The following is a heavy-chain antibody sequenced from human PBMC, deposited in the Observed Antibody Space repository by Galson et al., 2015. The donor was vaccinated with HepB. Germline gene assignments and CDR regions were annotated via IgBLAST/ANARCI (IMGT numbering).Heavy chain of an antibody. D-gene: IGHD1-1*01. CDR1: GYTFTRCA. CDR3: ARDQGPGYFDY. J-gene: IGHJ4*02. CDR2: INAGDGNT. V-gene: IGHV1-3*01. Sequence: QSGAEVKKPGASVKVSCKASGYTFTRCALHWVRQAPGQRLEWMGWINAGDGNTRYSQKFQGRVTVTRDTSASTAYMELSSLRSEDTALYYCARDQGPGYFDYWGQGTLVTVSS.